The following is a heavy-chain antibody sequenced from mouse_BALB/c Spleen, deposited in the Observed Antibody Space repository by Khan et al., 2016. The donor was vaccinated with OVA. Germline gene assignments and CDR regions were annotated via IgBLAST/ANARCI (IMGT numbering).Heavy chain of an antibody. V-gene: IGHV3-1*02. J-gene: IGHJ1*01. CDR3: ARSLYYGNADWYFDV. CDR1: GYSITSGYS. D-gene: IGHD2-1*01. CDR2: IHYSGRT. Sequence: EVQLEESGPDLVKPSQSLSLTCTVTGYSITSGYSWPWIRQFPGNKLEWMGYIHYSGRTNYNPSLQRRISITQYPSKNQFFLQLNSVTTEDTATYYCARSLYYGNADWYFDVWGAGTTVTVSS.